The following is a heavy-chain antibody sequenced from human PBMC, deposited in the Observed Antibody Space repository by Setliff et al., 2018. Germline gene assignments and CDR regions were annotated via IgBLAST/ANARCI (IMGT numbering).Heavy chain of an antibody. CDR2: IYTSGST. J-gene: IGHJ6*03. CDR1: GGSISSGSDY. CDR3: ARAISGWYSAYYYYMDV. D-gene: IGHD6-19*01. V-gene: IGHV4-61*09. Sequence: SETLSLTCSVSGGSISSGSDYWTWIWQPAGKGLECIGHIYTSGSTSYNPSLKSRVTISLDTSKNQFSLNLSSVTATDTAVYYCARAISGWYSAYYYYMDVWGKGTTVTVSS.